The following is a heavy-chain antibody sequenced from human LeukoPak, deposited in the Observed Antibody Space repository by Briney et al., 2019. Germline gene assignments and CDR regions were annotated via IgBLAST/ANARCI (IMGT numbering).Heavy chain of an antibody. CDR3: ARDRGEYEWDV. Sequence: GSLSLSCAASGFTVSSNYMSWVRQAPGKGLEWVSVIYSGGSTYYADSVKGRFTISRDNSKNTLYLQMNSLRAEDTAVYYCARDRGEYEWDVWGKGTTVTVSS. CDR2: IYSGGST. J-gene: IGHJ6*04. V-gene: IGHV3-53*01. CDR1: GFTVSSNY. D-gene: IGHD2-2*01.